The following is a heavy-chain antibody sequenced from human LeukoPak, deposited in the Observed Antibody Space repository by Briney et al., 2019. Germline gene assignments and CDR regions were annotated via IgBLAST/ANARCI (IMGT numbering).Heavy chain of an antibody. D-gene: IGHD1-7*01. CDR3: AKVLVGTTCFEY. J-gene: IGHJ4*02. Sequence: PGGSLRLSCAASGFTFSSHGMSWVRQAPGKGLEWVSAISGSGGSTYYADPVKGRFTMSRDNSKNTLYLQMNSLRAEDTAVYYCAKVLVGTTCFEYWGQGTLVTVSS. CDR2: ISGSGGST. V-gene: IGHV3-23*01. CDR1: GFTFSSHG.